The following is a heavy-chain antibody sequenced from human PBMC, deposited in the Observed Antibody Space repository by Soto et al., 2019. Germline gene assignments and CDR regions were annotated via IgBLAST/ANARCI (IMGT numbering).Heavy chain of an antibody. J-gene: IGHJ5*02. CDR3: ARDRGPSSGYYPYWFDP. Sequence: ASVKVSCKASGGTFSSYAISWVRQAPGQRLDCMGEFIPIFGTANYAQNFQGRVTITADESTSTAYMELSSLRSEDTAVYYCARDRGPSSGYYPYWFDPWGQGTLVTVSS. D-gene: IGHD3-22*01. CDR1: GGTFSSYA. V-gene: IGHV1-69*13. CDR2: FIPIFGTA.